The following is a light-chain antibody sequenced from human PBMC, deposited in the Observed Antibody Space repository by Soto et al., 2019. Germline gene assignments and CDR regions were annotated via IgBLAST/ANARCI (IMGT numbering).Light chain of an antibody. CDR3: ATWDDSVYV. CDR2: RNN. Sequence: QSVLTQPPSASVTPGQRVTISCSGISSNIDTIYAYWYQQLPGTAPKLVIYRNNQRPSGVPDRFSGSKSGTSASLAISGLRSEDEADYFCATWDDSVYVFGTGTKVTVL. J-gene: IGLJ1*01. V-gene: IGLV1-47*01. CDR1: SSNIDTIY.